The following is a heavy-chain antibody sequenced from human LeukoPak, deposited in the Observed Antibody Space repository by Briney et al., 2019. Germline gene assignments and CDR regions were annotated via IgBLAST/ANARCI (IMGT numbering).Heavy chain of an antibody. V-gene: IGHV3-23*01. D-gene: IGHD2/OR15-2a*01. J-gene: IGHJ4*02. CDR3: AKAAPFVYFDS. CDR1: RFTFNNYA. Sequence: GGSLRLSCAASRFTFNNYAMTWVHQAPGKGLEWVSSISGSGAGTYYADSVKGRFTMSRDNSKSTLYLQMSSLRADDTAVYYCAKAAPFVYFDSWGQGTLVTVSS. CDR2: ISGSGAGT.